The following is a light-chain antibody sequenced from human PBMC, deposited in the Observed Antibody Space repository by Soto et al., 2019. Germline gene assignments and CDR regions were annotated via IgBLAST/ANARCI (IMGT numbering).Light chain of an antibody. J-gene: IGLJ2*01. V-gene: IGLV1-44*01. CDR3: AAWDDSLNGFVI. CDR1: SPNIGTNT. CDR2: RND. Sequence: QSVLTQPPSASGTPGQRVTISCSGGSPNIGTNTVNWYQQLPGTAPKLLIYRNDQRPSGVPDRFSGSKSGTSASLAISGLQSEDEADYFCAAWDDSLNGFVIFGGGTKVTVL.